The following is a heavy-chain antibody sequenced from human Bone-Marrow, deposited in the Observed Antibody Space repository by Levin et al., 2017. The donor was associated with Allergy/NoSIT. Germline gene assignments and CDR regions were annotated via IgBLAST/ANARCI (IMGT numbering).Heavy chain of an antibody. CDR2: INPGNGNT. Sequence: ASVKVSCKASGYTFTSDTIHWVRRAPGEGLQWMGWINPGNGNTKYSQNFQDRLTMTRDTSASTVYMELSSLTSEDTAMYYCARVFIIGTSSLGFWGQGTLVTVSS. CDR3: ARVFIIGTSSLGF. J-gene: IGHJ4*02. D-gene: IGHD2-2*01. CDR1: GYTFTSDT. V-gene: IGHV1-3*01.